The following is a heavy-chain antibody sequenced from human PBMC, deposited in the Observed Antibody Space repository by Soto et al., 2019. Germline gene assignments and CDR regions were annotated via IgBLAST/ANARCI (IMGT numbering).Heavy chain of an antibody. CDR2: IYYSGST. CDR3: ARVNMVVVPAATYFDY. D-gene: IGHD2-2*01. J-gene: IGHJ4*02. Sequence: QVQLQESGPGLVKPSQTLSLTCTVSGGSISSGGYYWSWIRQHPGKGLEWIGYIYYSGSTYYNPSLKSRVPISVDTSKNQFSLKRSSVTAADTAVYYCARVNMVVVPAATYFDYWGPGTLVTVSS. V-gene: IGHV4-31*03. CDR1: GGSISSGGYY.